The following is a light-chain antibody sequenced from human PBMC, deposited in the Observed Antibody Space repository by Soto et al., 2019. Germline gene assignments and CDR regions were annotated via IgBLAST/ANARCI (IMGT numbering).Light chain of an antibody. J-gene: IGLJ2*01. V-gene: IGLV2-8*01. Sequence: QSVLTQPPSASGSPGQSVTISCTGSRSDIGDSNYVSWYQQHPRKAPRLIISEVINRASGVPDRFSASKSGNTASLTISGLQAEDEADYYCASKAGSSRHVVFGGGTKLTVL. CDR3: ASKAGSSRHVV. CDR1: RSDIGDSNY. CDR2: EVI.